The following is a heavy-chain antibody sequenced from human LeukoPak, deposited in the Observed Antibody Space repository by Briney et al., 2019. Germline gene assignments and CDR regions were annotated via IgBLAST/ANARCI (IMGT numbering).Heavy chain of an antibody. J-gene: IGHJ5*02. V-gene: IGHV4-59*01. CDR2: IYYSGGT. CDR3: ARHWISEGDAWFDP. D-gene: IGHD3-16*01. CDR1: GGYITNNY. Sequence: SETLSLTCTISGGYITNNYWSWIRQPPGKGLEWIGYIYYSGGTNYNPSLKSRVTISVDTSKNQFSLKLSSVTAADTAVYYCARHWISEGDAWFDPWGQGTLVTVSS.